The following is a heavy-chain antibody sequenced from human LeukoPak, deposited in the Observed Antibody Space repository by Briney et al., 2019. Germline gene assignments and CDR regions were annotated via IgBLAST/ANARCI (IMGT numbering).Heavy chain of an antibody. V-gene: IGHV3-30*18. CDR1: GFTFSSYG. CDR2: IPYDGSNK. J-gene: IGHJ6*04. D-gene: IGHD6-13*01. CDR3: AKAGYSSSWYYYYYGMDV. Sequence: GRSLRLSCAASGFTFSSYGMHWVRQAPGKGLEWVAVIPYDGSNKYYADSVKGRFTISRDNSKNTLYLQMNSLRAEDTAVYYCAKAGYSSSWYYYYYGMDVWGKGTTVTVSS.